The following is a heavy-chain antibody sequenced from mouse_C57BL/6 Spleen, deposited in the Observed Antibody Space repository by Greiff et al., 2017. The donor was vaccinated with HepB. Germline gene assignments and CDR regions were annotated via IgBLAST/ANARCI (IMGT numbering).Heavy chain of an antibody. J-gene: IGHJ3*01. V-gene: IGHV1-7*01. CDR2: INPSSGYT. CDR3: AGSGYGSSQVAY. CDR1: GYTFTSYW. D-gene: IGHD1-1*01. Sequence: VQLQQSGAELAKPGASVKLSCKASGYTFTSYWMHWVKQRPGQGLEWIGYINPSSGYTKHNQKFKDKVTLTADKSSSTAHMQLSSLTYEDAAVYYWAGSGYGSSQVAYWGKGTRVNDS.